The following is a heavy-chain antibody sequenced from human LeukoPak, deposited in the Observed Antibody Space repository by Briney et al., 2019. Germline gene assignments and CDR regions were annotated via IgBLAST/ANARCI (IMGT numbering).Heavy chain of an antibody. D-gene: IGHD1-26*01. J-gene: IGHJ6*02. CDR2: ISYSGST. CDR1: GVSISSYS. V-gene: IGHV4-59*01. CDR3: ARQDGPSYGSGMDV. Sequence: SETLSLTCTVSGVSISSYSWSWIRQPPGKGLEWVGYISYSGSTNYNPSLKSRVTISVDTSKNQFSLKLSSVTAADTAVYYCARQDGPSYGSGMDVWGQGTTVTVSS.